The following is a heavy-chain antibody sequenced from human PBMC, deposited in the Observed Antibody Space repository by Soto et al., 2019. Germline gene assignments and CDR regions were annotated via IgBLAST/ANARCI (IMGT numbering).Heavy chain of an antibody. Sequence: EVQLLESGGSLVHPGGSLRLSCAASGFSFSYFAMSWVRQAPGKGLEWVAAISGSGGNTYYADSVKARFTISRDNSKNTLFLQMNSLRDEDTAVYYCAKDRGGSGWSTLDHWGQGTLVTVSS. CDR3: AKDRGGSGWSTLDH. CDR1: GFSFSYFA. J-gene: IGHJ4*02. D-gene: IGHD6-19*01. V-gene: IGHV3-23*01. CDR2: ISGSGGNT.